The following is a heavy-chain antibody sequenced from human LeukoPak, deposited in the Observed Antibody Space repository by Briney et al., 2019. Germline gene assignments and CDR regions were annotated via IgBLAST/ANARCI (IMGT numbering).Heavy chain of an antibody. CDR1: GFTFSSYW. Sequence: GGSLRLSCAASGFTFSSYWMSWVHQAPGKGLEWVANIKQDGSEKYYVDSVKGRFTISRDNAKNSLYLQMNSLRAEDTAVYYCASDFWSGSDFDYWGQGTLVTVSS. D-gene: IGHD3-3*01. CDR3: ASDFWSGSDFDY. V-gene: IGHV3-7*01. CDR2: IKQDGSEK. J-gene: IGHJ4*02.